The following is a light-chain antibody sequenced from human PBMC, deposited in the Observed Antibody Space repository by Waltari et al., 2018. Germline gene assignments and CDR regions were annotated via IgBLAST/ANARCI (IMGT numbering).Light chain of an antibody. Sequence: QSALTQPPSASGSPGQSVTISCTGTSSDVGGYDYVFWYQQHPAKAPKLIIYEVTNPPSGVPDRSAGSKAGNTASLTVSGLQAEDEADYYCSSYAGSNNLVFGGGTKLTVL. CDR2: EVT. V-gene: IGLV2-8*01. J-gene: IGLJ2*01. CDR1: SSDVGGYDY. CDR3: SSYAGSNNLV.